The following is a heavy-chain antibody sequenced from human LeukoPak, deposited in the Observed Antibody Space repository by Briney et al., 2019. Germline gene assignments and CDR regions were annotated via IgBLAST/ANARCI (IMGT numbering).Heavy chain of an antibody. CDR1: GGSFCGYY. D-gene: IGHD3-22*01. Sequence: SETLSLTCAVYGGSFCGYYWSWIRQPPGKRLEWIGEINHSGSTNYNPSLKSRVTISVDTSKNQFSLKLSSVTAADTAVYYCAGGYYDSSFDYWGQGTLVTVSS. J-gene: IGHJ4*02. CDR2: INHSGST. CDR3: AGGYYDSSFDY. V-gene: IGHV4-34*01.